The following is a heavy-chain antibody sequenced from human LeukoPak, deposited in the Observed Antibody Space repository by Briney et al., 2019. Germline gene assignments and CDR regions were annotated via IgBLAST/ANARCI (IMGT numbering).Heavy chain of an antibody. V-gene: IGHV3-9*01. CDR2: ISWNSGSI. J-gene: IGHJ3*02. Sequence: GRSLRLSCAASGFTFDDYAMHWVRQAPGKGLEWVSGISWNSGSIGYADSVKGRFTISRDNAKNSLYLQMNSLRAEDTAFYYCAKDFAYGDYVEGAFDIWGQGTMVTVSS. CDR1: GFTFDDYA. D-gene: IGHD4-17*01. CDR3: AKDFAYGDYVEGAFDI.